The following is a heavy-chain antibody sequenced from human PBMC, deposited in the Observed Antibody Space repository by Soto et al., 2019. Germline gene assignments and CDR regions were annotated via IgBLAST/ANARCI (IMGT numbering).Heavy chain of an antibody. CDR1: GFTFSFSW. CDR2: ISSDGTGT. V-gene: IGHV3-7*01. Sequence: PGGSLRLSCAASGFTFSFSWMNWVRQSPGKGLEWVAYISSDGTGTNYVDSVRGRFTISRDNAKNSLFLQMNSLRVEDTAVYYCARKPRLLDSWGQGTLVTVSS. J-gene: IGHJ4*02. CDR3: ARKPRLLDS. D-gene: IGHD6-6*01.